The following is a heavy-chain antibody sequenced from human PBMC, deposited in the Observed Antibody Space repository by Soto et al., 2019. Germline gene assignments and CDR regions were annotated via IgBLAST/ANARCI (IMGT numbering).Heavy chain of an antibody. Sequence: ASVKVSCKASGYSFTAYAIHWVRQAPGQRLEWMGYINAATGNTKYSEHFQARVTMTRDISASTAYMELSSLTSEDTSVFYCARDHGGRDFYSYNMDVWGQGTTVTVSS. CDR2: INAATGNT. D-gene: IGHD1-26*01. J-gene: IGHJ6*02. CDR3: ARDHGGRDFYSYNMDV. V-gene: IGHV1-3*01. CDR1: GYSFTAYA.